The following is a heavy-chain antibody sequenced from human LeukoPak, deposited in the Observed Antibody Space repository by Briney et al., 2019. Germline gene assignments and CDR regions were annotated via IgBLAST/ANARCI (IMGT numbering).Heavy chain of an antibody. Sequence: PGGSLRLSCAASGFTFSDYSMNWVRQAPGKGLEWVSYISFSVNTKYYGDSVKGRFTISRDNAKNSLYLHMDSLRAEDTAVYYCASCSSTNCYWGQGTLVTVSS. CDR3: ASCSSTNCY. D-gene: IGHD2-2*01. V-gene: IGHV3-48*04. CDR2: ISFSVNTK. J-gene: IGHJ4*02. CDR1: GFTFSDYS.